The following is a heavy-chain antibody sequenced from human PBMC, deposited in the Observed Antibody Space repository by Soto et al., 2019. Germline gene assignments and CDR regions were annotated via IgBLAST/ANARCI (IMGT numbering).Heavy chain of an antibody. D-gene: IGHD3-16*02. CDR1: GFTFSSYS. Sequence: GESLKISCAASGFTFSSYSMNWVRQAPGKGLEWVSSISSSSSYIYYADSVKGRFTISRDNAKNSLYLQMNSLRAEDTAVYYCAREKFGMITFGGVIGIGVGNYWGQGTLVTVSS. J-gene: IGHJ4*02. CDR3: AREKFGMITFGGVIGIGVGNY. CDR2: ISSSSSYI. V-gene: IGHV3-21*01.